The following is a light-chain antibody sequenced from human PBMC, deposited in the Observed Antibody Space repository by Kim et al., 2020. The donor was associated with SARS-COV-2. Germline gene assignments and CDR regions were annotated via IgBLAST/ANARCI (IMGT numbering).Light chain of an antibody. J-gene: IGLJ2*01. CDR2: QDN. V-gene: IGLV3-1*01. Sequence: SYELTQPPSVSVSPGQTASITCSGDKLGDKYACWYQQKPGQSPVLVIYQDNKRPSGIPERFSGSNSGNTATLTISGTQAMDEADYYCQAWDRRTAVFGGG. CDR3: QAWDRRTAV. CDR1: KLGDKY.